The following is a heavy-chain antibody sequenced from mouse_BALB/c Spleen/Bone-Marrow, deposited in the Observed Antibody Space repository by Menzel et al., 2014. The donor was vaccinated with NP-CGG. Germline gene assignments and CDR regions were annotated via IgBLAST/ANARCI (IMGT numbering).Heavy chain of an antibody. CDR1: GFTFTDYY. CDR3: ARFPNYY. V-gene: IGHV7-3*02. CDR2: IRNKAYGYTT. J-gene: IGHJ4*01. Sequence: EVQGVEFGGGLAQPGGSLRLSCTTSGFTFTDYYMSWVRQPPGKALEWLALIRNKAYGYTTEYSASVRGRFTISRDNSQSILYLQMNTLRAEDSATYYCARFPNYYWGQGTSVTVSS.